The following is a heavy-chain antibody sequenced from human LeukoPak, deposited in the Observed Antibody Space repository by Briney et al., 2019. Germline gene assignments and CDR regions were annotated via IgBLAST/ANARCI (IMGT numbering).Heavy chain of an antibody. CDR2: INPSGGST. J-gene: IGHJ3*02. D-gene: IGHD3-9*01. Sequence: ASVKVSCKASGYTFTSYYMHWVRQAPGQGLEWMGIINPSGGSTSYAQKFQGRVTMTRDTSTCTVYMELSSLRSEDTAVYYCARPYDILTGDDAFDIWGQGTMVTVSS. CDR3: ARPYDILTGDDAFDI. CDR1: GYTFTSYY. V-gene: IGHV1-46*01.